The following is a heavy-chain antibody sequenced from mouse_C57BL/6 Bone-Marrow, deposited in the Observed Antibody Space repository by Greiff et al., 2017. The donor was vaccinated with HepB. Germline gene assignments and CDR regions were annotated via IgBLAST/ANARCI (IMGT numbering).Heavy chain of an antibody. Sequence: GEEREKKGVEGKREGKEEGEELKEEKRKRGKKRAGEGGGWMGGWDPGSGSIKYNEKFKDKATLTADKSSSTVYMELSRLTSEDSAVYFCARHGYGSSYGWFAYWGQGTLVTVSA. V-gene: IGHV1-62-2*01. CDR3: ARHGYGSSYGWFAY. CDR1: GEELKEEK. D-gene: IGHD1-1*01. CDR2: WDPGSGSI. J-gene: IGHJ3*01.